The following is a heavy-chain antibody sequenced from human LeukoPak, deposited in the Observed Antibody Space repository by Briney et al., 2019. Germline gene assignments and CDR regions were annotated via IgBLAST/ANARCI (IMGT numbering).Heavy chain of an antibody. CDR2: INHSGST. CDR3: ARTKVSRYYYDSSGSRKWFIP. CDR1: GGSFSGYY. J-gene: IGHJ5*02. D-gene: IGHD3-22*01. V-gene: IGHV4-34*01. Sequence: PSETLSLTCAVYGGSFSGYYWSWIRQPPGKGLEWIGEINHSGSTNYNPSLKSRVTISVDTSKNQFSLKLSSVTAADTAVYYCARTKVSRYYYDSSGSRKWFIPWGQGTLVTVSS.